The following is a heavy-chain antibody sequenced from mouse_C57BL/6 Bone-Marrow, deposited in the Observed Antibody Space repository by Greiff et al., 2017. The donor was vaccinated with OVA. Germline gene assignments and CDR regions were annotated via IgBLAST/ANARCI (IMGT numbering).Heavy chain of an antibody. D-gene: IGHD2-3*01. V-gene: IGHV1-77*01. J-gene: IGHJ1*03. CDR3: ARRRWLLNWYLDD. Sequence: QVQLQQSGAELVKPGASVRGGWKASGYTFTDYYIHPVKPHPGQGPDVIVKIGPGSGITYYNEKFKGKATLTADKSSSTAYMQLSSLTSEDSAVYFCARRRWLLNWYLDDWGTGTTVTVSS. CDR1: GYTFTDYY. CDR2: IGPGSGIT.